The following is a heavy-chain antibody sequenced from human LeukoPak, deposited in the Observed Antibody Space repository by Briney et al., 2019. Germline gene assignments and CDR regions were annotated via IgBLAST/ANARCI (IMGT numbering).Heavy chain of an antibody. D-gene: IGHD4-11*01. CDR3: GTTYYSASLRSRAPLSKSGIQFSLKLTTVIAADTATYFCARQVKEYFGWLPRGYFDS. J-gene: IGHJ4*02. V-gene: IGHV4-39*01. Sequence: SETLSLTCSVSGDSMSSSSHYWVWIRQSPGQGLEWIGSIYFSGTTYYSASLRRRATLSTSGNQLSLKLTSVLAADPGTYFCGTTYYSASLRSRAPLSKSGIQFSLKLTTVIAADTATYFCARQVKEYFGWLPRGYFDSWGQGVLVSVSS. CDR2: IYFSGTT. CDR1: GDSMSSSSHY.